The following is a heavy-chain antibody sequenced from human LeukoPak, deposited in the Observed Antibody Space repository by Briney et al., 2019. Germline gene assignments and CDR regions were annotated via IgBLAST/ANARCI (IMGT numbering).Heavy chain of an antibody. J-gene: IGHJ4*02. CDR1: GFTFSNYW. CDR3: ATLGAYDRFDS. D-gene: IGHD5-12*01. Sequence: PVGSLRLSCTASGFTFSNYWMSWVRQAPGKGLEWVANIKQDGSEKFYVDSLKGRFTISRDNARNSLYLQMNGLRAEDTAVYYCATLGAYDRFDSWGQGTLVTVSS. V-gene: IGHV3-7*05. CDR2: IKQDGSEK.